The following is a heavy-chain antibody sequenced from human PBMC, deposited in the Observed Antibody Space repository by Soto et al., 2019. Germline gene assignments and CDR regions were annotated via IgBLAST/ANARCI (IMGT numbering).Heavy chain of an antibody. D-gene: IGHD3-3*01. Sequence: ASVKVSCKASGYTFTSYDINWVRQATGQGLEWMGWMNPNSGNTGYAQKFQGRVTMTRNTSISTAYMELSSLRSEDTAVYYCARGRAGYDFWSGYYEHYFDYWGQGPLVTVSS. CDR2: MNPNSGNT. J-gene: IGHJ4*02. CDR1: GYTFTSYD. V-gene: IGHV1-8*01. CDR3: ARGRAGYDFWSGYYEHYFDY.